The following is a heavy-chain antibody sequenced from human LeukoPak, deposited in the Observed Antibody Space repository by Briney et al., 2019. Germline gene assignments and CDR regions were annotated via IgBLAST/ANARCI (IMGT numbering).Heavy chain of an antibody. J-gene: IGHJ4*02. Sequence: GGSLRLSCAASGFTFSSYAMSWVRQAPGKGLEWVSAISGSGGSTYYADSVKGRFTISRDNSKNTLYLQMNSLRAEDTAVYYCAKGGYCSGGSCFTLYYFDYWGQGTLVTVSS. V-gene: IGHV3-23*01. D-gene: IGHD2-15*01. CDR2: ISGSGGST. CDR3: AKGGYCSGGSCFTLYYFDY. CDR1: GFTFSSYA.